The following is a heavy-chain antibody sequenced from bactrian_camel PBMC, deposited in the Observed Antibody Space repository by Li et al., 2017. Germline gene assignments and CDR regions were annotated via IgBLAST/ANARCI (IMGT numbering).Heavy chain of an antibody. V-gene: IGHV3S9*01. Sequence: HVQLVESGGGSVQAGGSLRLSRAVSGHTYSTYCMAWLRQVPGKEREGIATIDSDGSTTYVDFVKGRFTISKDYTTNTLYLQMTSLKPEDTATYYCAAEVYYSGSWCTYGYSGFGYWGQGTQVTVS. CDR2: IDSDGST. J-gene: IGHJ6*01. D-gene: IGHD2*01. CDR1: GHTYSTYC. CDR3: AAEVYYSGSWCTYGYSGFGY.